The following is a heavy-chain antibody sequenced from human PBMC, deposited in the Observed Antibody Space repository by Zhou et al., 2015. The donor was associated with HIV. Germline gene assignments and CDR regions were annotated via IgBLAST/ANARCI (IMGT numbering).Heavy chain of an antibody. D-gene: IGHD5-12*01. J-gene: IGHJ5*02. CDR2: IIPIFGTA. CDR3: ANQRNYYVDIVATGGWFDP. Sequence: QVQLVQSGAEVKKPGSSVKVSCKASGGTFSSYAISWVRQAPGQGLEWMGGIIPIFGTANYAQKFQGRVTITADESTSTAYMELSSLRSEDTAVYYCANQRNYYVDIVATGGWFDPWGQGTLVTVSS. CDR1: GGTFSSYA. V-gene: IGHV1-69*01.